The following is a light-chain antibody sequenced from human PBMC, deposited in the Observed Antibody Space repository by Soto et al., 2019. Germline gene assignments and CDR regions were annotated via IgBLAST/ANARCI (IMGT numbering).Light chain of an antibody. J-gene: IGKJ5*01. CDR1: QGISSH. V-gene: IGKV1-9*01. Sequence: DIQLTQSSSFLSASVGDRVTITCRASQGISSHLAWYQQKPGKAPKLLIYAASTLQSGVPSRFSGSGSGTEFTLTISSLQPEDFATYYCQQLNSYPITVGQGTRLEIK. CDR2: AAS. CDR3: QQLNSYPIT.